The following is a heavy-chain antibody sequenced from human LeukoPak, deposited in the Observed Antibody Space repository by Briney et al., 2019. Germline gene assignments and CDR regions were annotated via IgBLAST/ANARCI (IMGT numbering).Heavy chain of an antibody. CDR3: ARRGGSGRAFDY. V-gene: IGHV4-39*01. CDR1: GASISGGTYY. J-gene: IGHJ4*02. Sequence: PSETLSLTCSISGASISGGTYYWGWIRQPPGKGLEWIGSIYYTGSTYDNPSLKSRVTISVDTSKNQFSLKLSSVTAADTAVYYCARRGGSGRAFDYWGQGTLVTVSS. D-gene: IGHD1-26*01. CDR2: IYYTGST.